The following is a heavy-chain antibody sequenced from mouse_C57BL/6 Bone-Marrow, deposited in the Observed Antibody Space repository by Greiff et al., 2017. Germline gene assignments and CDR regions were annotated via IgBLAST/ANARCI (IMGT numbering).Heavy chain of an antibody. CDR3: ARPLSHERAMDY. CDR1: GYTFTSYW. D-gene: IGHD6-1*01. J-gene: IGHJ4*01. V-gene: IGHV1-69*01. Sequence: QVQLQQPGAELVMPGASVKLSCKASGYTFTSYWMHWVKQRPGQGLEWIGEIDPSDSYTNYNQKFKGKSTLTVDKSSSTAYMQLSSLTSEDSAVYYCARPLSHERAMDYWGQGTSVTVSS. CDR2: IDPSDSYT.